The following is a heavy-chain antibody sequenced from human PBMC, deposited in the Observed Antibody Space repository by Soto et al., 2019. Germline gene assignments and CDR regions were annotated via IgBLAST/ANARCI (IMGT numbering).Heavy chain of an antibody. CDR2: INHSGST. V-gene: IGHV4-34*01. J-gene: IGHJ5*02. CDR1: GGSFSGYY. Sequence: SETLSLTCAVYGGSFSGYYWIWIRQPPGKGLEWIGEINHSGSTNYNPSLKSRVTISVDTSKNQFSLKLSSVTAADTAVYYCARGAPKYYYGSGSYYNPTQMNWFDPWGQGTLVTLSS. D-gene: IGHD3-10*01. CDR3: ARGAPKYYYGSGSYYNPTQMNWFDP.